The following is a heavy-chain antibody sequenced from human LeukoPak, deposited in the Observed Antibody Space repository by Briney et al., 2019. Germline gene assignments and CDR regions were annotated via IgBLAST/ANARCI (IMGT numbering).Heavy chain of an antibody. CDR3: ARSRLHPIIFDY. CDR2: INHSGST. J-gene: IGHJ4*02. Sequence: GSLRLSCAASGFTVSSNYMSWIRQPPGKGLEWIGEINHSGSTNFNPSLKSRVTISVDTSKNQFSLNLSSMTAADTAVYYCARSRLHPIIFDYWGQGALVTVSS. CDR1: GFTVSSNY. V-gene: IGHV4-34*01. D-gene: IGHD5-24*01.